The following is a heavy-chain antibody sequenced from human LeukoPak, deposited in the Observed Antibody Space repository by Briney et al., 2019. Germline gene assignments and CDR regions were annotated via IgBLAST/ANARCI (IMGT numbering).Heavy chain of an antibody. CDR2: RKQDGSEK. V-gene: IGHV3-7*01. D-gene: IGHD3-9*01. CDR3: KQKTAYEILTGSSYYMDV. Sequence: GWFLRLSCEASGCTLRNYWMSWVRQAPGKELDWEANRKQDGSEKYYVDSVKGRLTISRDNAKNSLYLQMNSLRAEDTAVFFFKQKTAYEILTGSSYYMDVWGKGTTVTISS. CDR1: GCTLRNYW. J-gene: IGHJ6*03.